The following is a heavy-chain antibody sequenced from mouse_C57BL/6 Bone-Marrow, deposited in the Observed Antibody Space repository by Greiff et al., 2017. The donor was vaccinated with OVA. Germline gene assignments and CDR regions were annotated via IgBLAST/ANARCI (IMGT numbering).Heavy chain of an antibody. CDR2: IWSGGST. CDR1: GFSLTSSG. Sequence: VKLQESGPGLVQPSQSLSITCTVSGFSLTSSGVHWVRQSPGTGLEWLGVIWSGGSTDYNAAFISRLSISKDNSKSQVFFKMNSLQAYDTAIYYCAREAYWGQGTLVTVSA. V-gene: IGHV2-2*01. J-gene: IGHJ3*01. CDR3: AREAY.